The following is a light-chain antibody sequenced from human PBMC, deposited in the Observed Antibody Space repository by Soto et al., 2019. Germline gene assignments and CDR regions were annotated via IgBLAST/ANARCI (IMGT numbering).Light chain of an antibody. CDR2: EVT. J-gene: IGLJ1*01. CDR3: CTYAGSSTYV. CDR1: SRHVANYNL. V-gene: IGLV2-23*02. Sequence: QSALTQPDSVSGSLGQSITISCTGTSRHVANYNLVSWYQQHPGKAPKLVIYEVTKRPSGVSSRFFGSKSGKTASLTISGLQADDEADYHCCTYAGSSTYVFGTGTKLTVL.